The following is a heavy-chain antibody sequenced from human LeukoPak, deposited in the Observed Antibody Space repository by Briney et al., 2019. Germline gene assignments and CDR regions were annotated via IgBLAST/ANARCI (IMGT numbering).Heavy chain of an antibody. D-gene: IGHD6-13*01. J-gene: IGHJ6*02. CDR3: ARGGAAGHEPDYYYGMDV. Sequence: SETLSLTCAVSGGSISSGGYSWSWIRQHPGKGLEWIGYIYYSGSTNYNPSLKSRVTISVDTSKNQFSLKLSSVTAADTAVYYCARGGAAGHEPDYYYGMDVWGQGTTVTVSS. CDR1: GGSISSGGYS. CDR2: IYYSGST. V-gene: IGHV4-61*08.